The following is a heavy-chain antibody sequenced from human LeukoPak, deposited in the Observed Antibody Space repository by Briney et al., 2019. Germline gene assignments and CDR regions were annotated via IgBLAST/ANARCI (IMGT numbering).Heavy chain of an antibody. CDR2: INPTGGAT. J-gene: IGHJ4*02. Sequence: GASVKVSCNASGYIFISYYSLCVRQAPGQGLEGMGLINPTGGATTYAQRFQGRVTMTSDKSTSTVYMELSSLRSEDTALYYRARDENSSGYYGHWGQGTLVTVSS. CDR3: ARDENSSGYYGH. D-gene: IGHD3-22*01. V-gene: IGHV1-46*01. CDR1: GYIFISYY.